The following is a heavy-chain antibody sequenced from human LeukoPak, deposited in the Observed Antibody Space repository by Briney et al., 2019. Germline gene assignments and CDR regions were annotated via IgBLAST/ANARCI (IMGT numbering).Heavy chain of an antibody. J-gene: IGHJ4*02. Sequence: SETLSLTCTVSGGSISSYYWSWIRQPPGKGLEWTGYIYYSGSTNYNPSLKSRVTISVDTSKNQFSLKLSSVTAADTAVYYCAREIYDSSGYYGADYWGQGTLVTVSS. CDR1: GGSISSYY. V-gene: IGHV4-59*01. D-gene: IGHD3-22*01. CDR3: AREIYDSSGYYGADY. CDR2: IYYSGST.